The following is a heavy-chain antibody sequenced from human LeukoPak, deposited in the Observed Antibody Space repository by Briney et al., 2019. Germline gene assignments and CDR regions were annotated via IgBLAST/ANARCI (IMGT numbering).Heavy chain of an antibody. Sequence: PSETLSLTCTVSGGSISSYYWSWIRQPPGKGLEWVAYIYYSGTTDSNPSLKGRVTISVDTAKNQLSLRLTSVTAADTAVYYCARTNSGSYNVADSWGQGTLVTVSS. CDR3: ARTNSGSYNVADS. V-gene: IGHV4-59*08. D-gene: IGHD1-26*01. J-gene: IGHJ5*01. CDR2: IYYSGTT. CDR1: GGSISSYY.